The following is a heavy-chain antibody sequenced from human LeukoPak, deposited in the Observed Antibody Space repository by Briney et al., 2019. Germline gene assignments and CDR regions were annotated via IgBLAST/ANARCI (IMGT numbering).Heavy chain of an antibody. Sequence: GGSLRLSCAASGFTFSSYWMSWVRQAPGKGLEWVANIKQDGSEKYYVDSVKGRFTISRDNVKNSLYLQMNSLRAEDTAVYYCARVPTTVTTSWFDPWGQGTLVTVSS. CDR1: GFTFSSYW. CDR2: IKQDGSEK. D-gene: IGHD4-17*01. CDR3: ARVPTTVTTSWFDP. V-gene: IGHV3-7*01. J-gene: IGHJ5*02.